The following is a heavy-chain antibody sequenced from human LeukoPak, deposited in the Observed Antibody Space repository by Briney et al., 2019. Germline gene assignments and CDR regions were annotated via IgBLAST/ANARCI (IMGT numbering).Heavy chain of an antibody. CDR2: IYPGDSDT. CDR3: ARLTYYYGSGPMGAFDY. Sequence: GESLKISCKGSGYSFTNYWIGWVRQMPGKGLEWMGIIYPGDSDTRYSPSFRGQVTISADKPISTAYLQWSSLKASDTAMYYCARLTYYYGSGPMGAFDYWGQGTLVTVSS. CDR1: GYSFTNYW. D-gene: IGHD3-10*01. V-gene: IGHV5-51*01. J-gene: IGHJ4*02.